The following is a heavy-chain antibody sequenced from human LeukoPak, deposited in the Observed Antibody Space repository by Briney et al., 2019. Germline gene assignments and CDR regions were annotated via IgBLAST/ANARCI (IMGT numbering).Heavy chain of an antibody. J-gene: IGHJ4*02. V-gene: IGHV3-30*18. CDR2: ISHDGSKK. Sequence: GGSLRLSCAASGFTFSSYGIHWVRQAPGKGLECVAVISHDGSKKYYADFVKGRFTISRDNSKNTLYLHMNSLIPEDTAVYFCAKDWKFYYVSGSFFPDNWGQGTLVTVSS. CDR1: GFTFSSYG. CDR3: AKDWKFYYVSGSFFPDN. D-gene: IGHD3-10*01.